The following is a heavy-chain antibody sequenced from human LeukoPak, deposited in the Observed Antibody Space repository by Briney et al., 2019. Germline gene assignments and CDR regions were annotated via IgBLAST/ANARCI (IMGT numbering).Heavy chain of an antibody. V-gene: IGHV1-69*04. CDR2: IIPILGIA. D-gene: IGHD6-19*01. Sequence: ASVKVSCKASGGTFSSYAISWVRQAPGQGLEWMGRIIPILGIANYAQKFQGRVTITADKSTSTAYMELSSLRSEDTAVYYCARDQGGLLQWLVIRDCYGMDVWGQGTTVTVSS. J-gene: IGHJ6*02. CDR1: GGTFSSYA. CDR3: ARDQGGLLQWLVIRDCYGMDV.